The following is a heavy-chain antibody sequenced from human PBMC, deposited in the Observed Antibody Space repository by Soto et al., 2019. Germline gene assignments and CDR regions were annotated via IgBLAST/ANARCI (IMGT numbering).Heavy chain of an antibody. V-gene: IGHV1-24*01. Sequence: ASVKVSCKVSGYTLTELSMHWVRQAPGKGLEWMGGFDPEDGETIYAQKFQGRVTMTEDTSTDTAYMELSSLRSEDTAVYYCAIITRRDGYNYYYYYGMDVWGQGTTVTVSS. CDR1: GYTLTELS. D-gene: IGHD5-12*01. CDR3: AIITRRDGYNYYYYYGMDV. CDR2: FDPEDGET. J-gene: IGHJ6*02.